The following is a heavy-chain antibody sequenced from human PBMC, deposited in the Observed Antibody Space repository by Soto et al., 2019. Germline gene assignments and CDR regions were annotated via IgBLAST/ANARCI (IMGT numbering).Heavy chain of an antibody. D-gene: IGHD6-13*01. V-gene: IGHV3-7*01. CDR3: ARVMAGSSCLDY. Sequence: EVQLVESGGGLVQPGGSLRLSCAASGFTFSSYWMSWVRQAPGKGLEWVANIKGDGSEKYYVDSVKGRFIISRDNAKNSLYLQMNSLGAEDTAVYYCARVMAGSSCLDYWGQGTLVTVSS. CDR1: GFTFSSYW. J-gene: IGHJ4*02. CDR2: IKGDGSEK.